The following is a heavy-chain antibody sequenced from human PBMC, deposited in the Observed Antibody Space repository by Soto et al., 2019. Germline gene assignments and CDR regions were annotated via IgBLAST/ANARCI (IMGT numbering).Heavy chain of an antibody. CDR3: VRDHDYAFDI. V-gene: IGHV3-48*01. CDR1: GFIFSDYT. Sequence: GGSLRLSCVASGFIFSDYTMNWVRQAPGKGPEWISNIRTIGEGGMSYADSVKGRFTISRDDAKNAVYLHMNRLRADDTALYSCVRDHDYAFDIWGQGTAVT. CDR2: IRTIGEGGM. D-gene: IGHD2-21*02. J-gene: IGHJ3*02.